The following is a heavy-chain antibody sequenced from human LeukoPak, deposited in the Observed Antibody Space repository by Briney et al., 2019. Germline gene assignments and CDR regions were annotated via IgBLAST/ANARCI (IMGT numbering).Heavy chain of an antibody. CDR2: ISSSGSTI. V-gene: IGHV3-11*04. J-gene: IGHJ6*03. CDR3: ARLGRLYCSGGSCYDSYYMDV. Sequence: GGSLRLSCAASGFTFSDYYMSWIRQAPGKGLEWVSYISSSGSTIYYADSVKGRFTISRDNAKNSLYLQMNSLRAEDTAVYYCARLGRLYCSGGSCYDSYYMDVWGKGTTVTVSS. CDR1: GFTFSDYY. D-gene: IGHD2-15*01.